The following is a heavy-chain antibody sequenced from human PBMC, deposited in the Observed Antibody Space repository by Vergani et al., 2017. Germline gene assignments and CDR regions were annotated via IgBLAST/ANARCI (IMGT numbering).Heavy chain of an antibody. CDR3: ARVGYGSGSSYYDYYGMDV. J-gene: IGHJ6*02. D-gene: IGHD3-10*01. CDR1: GYTFTSYG. CDR2: IRAYNGNT. V-gene: IGHV1-18*01. Sequence: QAQLVQSGAEVKKPGASVKVSCKASGYTFTSYGISWVRQAPGQGLEWMGWIRAYNGNTNYAQKLQGRVTMTTDTSTSTAYMELRSLRSDDTAVYYCARVGYGSGSSYYDYYGMDVWGQGTTVTVSS.